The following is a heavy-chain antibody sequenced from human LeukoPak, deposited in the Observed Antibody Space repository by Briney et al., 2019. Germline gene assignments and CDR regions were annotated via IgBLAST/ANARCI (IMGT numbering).Heavy chain of an antibody. D-gene: IGHD2-2*01. J-gene: IGHJ4*02. Sequence: GGSLRLSCAASGFTFSSYAMSWVRQAPGKGLEWVSSISASGGSTYYADSVKGRFTISRDSSKNTLYLQMNSLRAEDTGVYYCARDRQLHYFDYWGQGTLVTVSS. CDR3: ARDRQLHYFDY. CDR2: ISASGGST. V-gene: IGHV3-23*01. CDR1: GFTFSSYA.